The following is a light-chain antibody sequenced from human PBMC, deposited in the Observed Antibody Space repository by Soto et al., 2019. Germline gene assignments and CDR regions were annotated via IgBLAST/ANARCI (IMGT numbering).Light chain of an antibody. Sequence: EIVMTQSPATLSVSPGERVTLSCRASQSVTTNLAWYQQKPGQAPRLLIYGASTRASGIPARFSGRGSGTEFTLTITSLQSEDFAIYYCQQYYDWPITFGQGTKVDIK. CDR2: GAS. V-gene: IGKV3-15*01. J-gene: IGKJ1*01. CDR1: QSVTTN. CDR3: QQYYDWPIT.